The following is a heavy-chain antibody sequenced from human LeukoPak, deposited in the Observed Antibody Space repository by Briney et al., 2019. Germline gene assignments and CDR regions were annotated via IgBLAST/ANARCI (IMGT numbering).Heavy chain of an antibody. CDR2: IYYSGST. CDR3: ARHKIAVAGLFDY. V-gene: IGHV4-59*08. CDR1: GGSISSYY. Sequence: RASETLSLTCTVSGGSISSYYWSWIRQPPGKGLEWIGYIYYSGSTNYNPSLESRVTISVDTSRNQFSLKLSSVTAADTAVYYCARHKIAVAGLFDYWGQGTLVTVSS. J-gene: IGHJ4*02. D-gene: IGHD6-19*01.